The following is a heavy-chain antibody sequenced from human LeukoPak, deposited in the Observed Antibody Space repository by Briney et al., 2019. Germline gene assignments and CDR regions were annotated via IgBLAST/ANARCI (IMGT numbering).Heavy chain of an antibody. D-gene: IGHD1-1*01. CDR1: GFTFSNYW. Sequence: GGSLRLSCAGSGFTFSNYWMSWVRQAPGKGLEWVANIKPDGSEKNFVDSVKGRFTISRDNAKNSLYLQMSSLRAEDTAVYFCARHTMYTFDYWGQGSLVTVSS. J-gene: IGHJ4*02. V-gene: IGHV3-7*05. CDR2: IKPDGSEK. CDR3: ARHTMYTFDY.